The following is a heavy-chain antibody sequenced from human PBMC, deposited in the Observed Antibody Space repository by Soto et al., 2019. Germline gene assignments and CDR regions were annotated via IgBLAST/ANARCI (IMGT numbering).Heavy chain of an antibody. D-gene: IGHD3-3*01. Sequence: QVQVVQSGAEEKKPGASVKVSCKASGYIFNGYAMHWVRQAPGQRLEWMAWINGGNGNTRYSQKFQGRVTISRDTFANTVHMELSSLRSEDTAVYYCARAGTVFGLLGNYYGMDVWGQGTTVTVSS. V-gene: IGHV1-3*05. CDR1: GYIFNGYA. CDR3: ARAGTVFGLLGNYYGMDV. J-gene: IGHJ6*02. CDR2: INGGNGNT.